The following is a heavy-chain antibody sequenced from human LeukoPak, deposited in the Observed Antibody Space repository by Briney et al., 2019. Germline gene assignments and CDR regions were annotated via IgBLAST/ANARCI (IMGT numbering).Heavy chain of an antibody. V-gene: IGHV1-2*02. CDR1: GYTFTGYY. D-gene: IGHD3-22*01. Sequence: GASVKVSCKASGYTFTGYYMHWVRQAPGQGLEWMGWINPNSGGTNYAQKFQGRVTMTRDTSISTAYMELSRLRSDDTAVYYCARTRYYYDSSGYYVFDYWGQGTLVTVSS. J-gene: IGHJ4*02. CDR2: INPNSGGT. CDR3: ARTRYYYDSSGYYVFDY.